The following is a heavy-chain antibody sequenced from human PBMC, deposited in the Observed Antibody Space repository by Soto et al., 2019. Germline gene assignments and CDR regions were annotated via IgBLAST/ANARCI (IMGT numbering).Heavy chain of an antibody. Sequence: EVQLVESGGDLVQPGGSLRLSCAASGYTFSHYWMHWVRQAPGKGLVWVSRVNPDGTITTYADSVKGRFTISRDNAKNTLYLQTYTLGAEDTALYYGSYETFGETYYWGQGTPFTVST. V-gene: IGHV3-74*01. J-gene: IGHJ4*02. CDR1: GYTFSHYW. CDR3: SYETFGETYY. D-gene: IGHD3-10*01. CDR2: VNPDGTIT.